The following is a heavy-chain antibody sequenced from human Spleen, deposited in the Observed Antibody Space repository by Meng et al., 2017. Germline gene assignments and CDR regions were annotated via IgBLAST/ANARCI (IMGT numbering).Heavy chain of an antibody. Sequence: ASVKVSCKASGYTFTGYYMHWVRQAPGQGLEWMGRINPNSGGTNYAQKFQGRVTMTRDTSISTAYMELSSLTSEDTAVYYCVRATPPGNWFDPWGQGTLVTVSS. V-gene: IGHV1-2*06. CDR3: VRATPPGNWFDP. CDR2: INPNSGGT. J-gene: IGHJ5*02. CDR1: GYTFTGYY.